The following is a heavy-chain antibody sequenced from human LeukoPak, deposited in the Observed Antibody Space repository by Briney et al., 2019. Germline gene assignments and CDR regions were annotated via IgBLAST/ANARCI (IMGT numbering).Heavy chain of an antibody. V-gene: IGHV3-23*01. Sequence: GGSLRLSCAASGFTFSSYSMNWVRQAPGKGLEWVSAISGSGGSTYYADSVKGRFTISRDNSKNTLYLQMNSLRAEDTAVYYCAKDEGGSYFTGYYYYYMDVWGKGTTVTISS. J-gene: IGHJ6*03. CDR2: ISGSGGST. CDR3: AKDEGGSYFTGYYYYYMDV. CDR1: GFTFSSYS. D-gene: IGHD1-26*01.